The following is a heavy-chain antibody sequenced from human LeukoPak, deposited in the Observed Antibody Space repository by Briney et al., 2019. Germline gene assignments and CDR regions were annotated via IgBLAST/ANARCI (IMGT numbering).Heavy chain of an antibody. CDR3: VKTRSALYVFDF. D-gene: IGHD6-19*01. CDR1: GFIFNKCA. CDR2: ITDSGETT. J-gene: IGHJ4*02. V-gene: IGHV3-23*01. Sequence: GGSLRLSCAASGFIFNKCAMSWVRQAPGKGLEWVSLITDSGETTRYADSVTGRFTISRDNSENTLYLQTNGLRADDTAVYYCVKTRSALYVFDFWGQGTLVTVSS.